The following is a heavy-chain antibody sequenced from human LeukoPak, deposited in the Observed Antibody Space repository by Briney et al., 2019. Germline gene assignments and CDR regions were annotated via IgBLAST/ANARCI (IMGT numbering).Heavy chain of an antibody. CDR2: ISGSGGST. D-gene: IGHD2-2*01. CDR3: ARAPLKYCSSTSCYLDY. J-gene: IGHJ4*02. V-gene: IGHV3-23*01. CDR1: GFTFSSYA. Sequence: GGSLRLSCAASGFTFSSYAMSWVRQAPGKGLEWVSAISGSGGSTYYADSVKGRFTISRDNSKNTLYLQMNSLRAEGTAVYYCARAPLKYCSSTSCYLDYWGQGTLVTVSS.